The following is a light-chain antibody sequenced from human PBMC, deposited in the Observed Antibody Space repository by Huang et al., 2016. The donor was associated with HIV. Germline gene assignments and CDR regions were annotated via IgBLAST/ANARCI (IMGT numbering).Light chain of an antibody. CDR2: WAS. CDR3: QQCYTPPYT. Sequence: DIVMTQSPDSLSLSLGERAIINCRSSQSILYKSNNKNFLTWYQQKTGQPPKLLIYWASTREYGVPARFVGRGSATDFNLTISGLLAEDVSVYYCQQCYTPPYTFGQGTKVEIK. CDR1: QSILYKSNNKNF. V-gene: IGKV4-1*01. J-gene: IGKJ2*01.